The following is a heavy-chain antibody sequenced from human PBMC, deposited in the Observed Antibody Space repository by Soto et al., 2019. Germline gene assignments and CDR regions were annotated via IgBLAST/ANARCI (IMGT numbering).Heavy chain of an antibody. Sequence: SETLSLTCAVSGFFISSGNYWGWIRKPPGKGLEWIGSIFHGGNTYYNPSLKSRVTISVDMSKNQFSLKLNSVTAADTAVYYYARARWYDAFDVWGQGTVVTVSS. V-gene: IGHV4-38-2*01. J-gene: IGHJ3*01. CDR2: IFHGGNT. CDR3: ARARWYDAFDV. D-gene: IGHD2-15*01. CDR1: GFFISSGNY.